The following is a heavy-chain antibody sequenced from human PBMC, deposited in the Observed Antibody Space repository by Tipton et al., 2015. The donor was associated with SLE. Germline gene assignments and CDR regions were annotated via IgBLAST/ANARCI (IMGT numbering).Heavy chain of an antibody. CDR1: GGSISSPC. V-gene: IGHV4-4*07. D-gene: IGHD2-15*01. CDR2: VSHGGST. J-gene: IGHJ4*02. CDR3: AREGFCGGRSCFSFDY. Sequence: TLSLTCPVSGGSISSPCCSWFRQPAGKGLERIGRVSHGGSTDYNPSLKSRVTMSVDTSKNQFSLKLSSVTAADTAVYYCAREGFCGGRSCFSFDYWGQGTLVTVSS.